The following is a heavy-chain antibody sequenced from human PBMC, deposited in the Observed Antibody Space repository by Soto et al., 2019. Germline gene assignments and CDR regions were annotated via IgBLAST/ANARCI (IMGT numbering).Heavy chain of an antibody. J-gene: IGHJ4*02. CDR1: GYTLTELS. CDR2: FDPEGGET. D-gene: IGHD3-10*01. CDR3: ATGLVRGVYLDY. Sequence: ASVKVSCKVSGYTLTELSMHWVRQAPGKGLEWMGGFDPEGGETIYAQKFQGRVTMTEDTSTDTAYMELSSLRSEDTAVYYCATGLVRGVYLDYWGQGTLVTVSS. V-gene: IGHV1-24*01.